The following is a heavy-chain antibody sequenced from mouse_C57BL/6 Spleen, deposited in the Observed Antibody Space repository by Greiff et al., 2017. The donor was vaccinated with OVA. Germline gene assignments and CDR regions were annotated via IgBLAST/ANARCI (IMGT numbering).Heavy chain of an antibody. CDR2: IRLKSDNYAT. CDR3: TGDDSHYYAMDY. J-gene: IGHJ4*01. Sequence: DVKLVESGGGLVQPGGSMKLSCVASGFTFSNYWMNWVRQSPEKGLEWVAQIRLKSDNYATHYAESVKGRFTISRDDSKSSVYLQMNNLRAEDTGIYYCTGDDSHYYAMDYWGQGTSVTVSS. V-gene: IGHV6-3*01. D-gene: IGHD2-4*01. CDR1: GFTFSNYW.